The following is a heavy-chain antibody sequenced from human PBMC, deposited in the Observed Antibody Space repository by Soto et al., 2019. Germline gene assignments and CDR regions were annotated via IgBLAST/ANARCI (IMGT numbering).Heavy chain of an antibody. J-gene: IGHJ4*02. CDR2: IYWDDSK. CDR1: GFSLTTDRVG. Sequence: QITLKESGPTLVKPTQTLTLTCTFSGFSLTTDRVGVGWIRQPPGEALEWLAVIYWDDSKTYRPSLESRLTITKDTSKTQVALTMTNMASLDTATYYCAHAYGGRSLYGGQGTLVTVSS. V-gene: IGHV2-5*02. CDR3: AHAYGGRSLY. D-gene: IGHD1-26*01.